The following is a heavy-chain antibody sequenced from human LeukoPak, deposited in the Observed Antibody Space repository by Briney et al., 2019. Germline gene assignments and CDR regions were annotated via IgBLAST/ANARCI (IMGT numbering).Heavy chain of an antibody. CDR2: IYTSGST. V-gene: IGHV4-4*07. CDR3: ARGGYSYEDV. CDR1: GGSLSSYY. J-gene: IGHJ6*02. Sequence: PSETLSLTCTVSGGSLSSYYWSWIRQTAGKGLERIGRIYTSGSTHYTPPLTSRVTMSVDTSKNQFSLKLSSVTAADTAVYYCARGGYSYEDVGGQGTTVTVS. D-gene: IGHD5-18*01.